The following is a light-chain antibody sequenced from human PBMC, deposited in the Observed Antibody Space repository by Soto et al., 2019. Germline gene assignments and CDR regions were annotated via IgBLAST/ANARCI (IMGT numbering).Light chain of an antibody. CDR3: QQRSNWPLT. CDR1: QSVSSY. Sequence: EIVLTQSPATLSLSPGERATLSCRASQSVSSYLALYQQKPGQAPRLLIYDASYMATGIPARFIGSGSWTDFSLTISSLEPEDFAVYYCQQRSNWPLTFGGGTKVDIK. J-gene: IGKJ4*01. V-gene: IGKV3-11*01. CDR2: DAS.